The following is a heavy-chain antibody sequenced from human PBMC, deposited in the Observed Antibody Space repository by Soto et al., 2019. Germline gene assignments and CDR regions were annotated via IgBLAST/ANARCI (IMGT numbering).Heavy chain of an antibody. CDR3: ARPPLPGYSIHFNS. J-gene: IGHJ4*02. V-gene: IGHV5-51*01. D-gene: IGHD2-15*01. Sequence: PGESLKISCKASGYIFIDYWIGWVRQMPGKGLEWMGIAYPRDSDTRYSPSFQGQVTISADRSTGTAFLQWRSLKASDTALYYCARPPLPGYSIHFNSWGQGPLVTVSS. CDR2: AYPRDSDT. CDR1: GYIFIDYW.